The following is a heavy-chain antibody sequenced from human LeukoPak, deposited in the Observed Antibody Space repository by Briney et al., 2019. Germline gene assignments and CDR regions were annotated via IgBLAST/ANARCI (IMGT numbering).Heavy chain of an antibody. Sequence: SETLSLTCTVSGGSISSGGYYWSWIRQHPGKGLEWIGYIYYSGSTYYNPSLKSRVTISVDTSKNQFSLKLSSVTAADTAVYYCARGSSWIQSLGGVGFDIWGQGTMVTVSS. CDR3: ARGSSWIQSLGGVGFDI. CDR1: GGSISSGGYY. V-gene: IGHV4-31*03. D-gene: IGHD5-18*01. CDR2: IYYSGST. J-gene: IGHJ3*02.